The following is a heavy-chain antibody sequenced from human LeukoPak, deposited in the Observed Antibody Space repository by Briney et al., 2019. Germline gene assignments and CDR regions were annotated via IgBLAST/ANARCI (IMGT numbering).Heavy chain of an antibody. J-gene: IGHJ6*03. CDR2: IYTSGST. V-gene: IGHV4-4*07. D-gene: IGHD2-2*01. CDR1: GGSISSYY. Sequence: SETLSLTCTVSGGSISSYYWSWIRQPAGKGLEWIGRIYTSGSTNYNPSLKSRVTMSVDTSKNQFSLKLSSVTAADTAVYYCARAAGYQLLGYYYYYMDVWGKGTTVTVS. CDR3: ARAAGYQLLGYYYYYMDV.